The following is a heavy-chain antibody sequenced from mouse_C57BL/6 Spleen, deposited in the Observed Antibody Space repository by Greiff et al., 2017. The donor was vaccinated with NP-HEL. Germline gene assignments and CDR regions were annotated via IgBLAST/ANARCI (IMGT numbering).Heavy chain of an antibody. CDR1: GFTFTDYY. CDR3: ARVGGNYGSPFDY. Sequence: EVKLVESGGGLVQPGGSLSLSCAASGFTFTDYYMSWVRQPPGKALEWLGFIRNKANGYTTEYSASVKGRFTISRDNSQSILYLQMDALRAEDSATYYCARVGGNYGSPFDYWGQGTTLTVSS. V-gene: IGHV7-3*01. CDR2: IRNKANGYTT. J-gene: IGHJ2*01. D-gene: IGHD2-1*01.